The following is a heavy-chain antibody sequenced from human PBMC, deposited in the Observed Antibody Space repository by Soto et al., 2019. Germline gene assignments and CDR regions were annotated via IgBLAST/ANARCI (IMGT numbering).Heavy chain of an antibody. Sequence: QITLRESGPTLVKPTQTLTLTCSFSGFSLNSPAVGVNWIRQPPGKAPEWLALIYWDDDNHYSPSLKSRLTITKDTSKNQGVLTRTNMDPVDTATYYCAHGRGWLSDYWGQGTLVTVSS. CDR3: AHGRGWLSDY. CDR1: GFSLNSPAVG. D-gene: IGHD6-19*01. CDR2: IYWDDDN. J-gene: IGHJ4*02. V-gene: IGHV2-5*02.